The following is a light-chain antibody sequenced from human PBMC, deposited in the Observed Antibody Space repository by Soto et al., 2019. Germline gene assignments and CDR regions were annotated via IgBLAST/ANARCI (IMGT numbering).Light chain of an antibody. J-gene: IGLJ2*01. CDR3: SSCIGSSTLVV. CDR2: DVS. CDR1: SSDIGGYNY. Sequence: QSVLTQPASVSGSPGQSITISCTGTSSDIGGYNYVSWYQQHPGKAPKLMIYDVSARPSGVSNRFSGSKSGNTASLTISGLQAEDEADYYCSSCIGSSTLVVFGGGTQLTVL. V-gene: IGLV2-14*01.